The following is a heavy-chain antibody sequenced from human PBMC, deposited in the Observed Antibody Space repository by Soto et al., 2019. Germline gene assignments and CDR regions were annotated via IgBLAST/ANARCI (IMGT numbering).Heavy chain of an antibody. CDR3: ARAEANMVGGVNRAKYSGLDV. J-gene: IGHJ6*02. CDR2: LIPYSGAV. V-gene: IGHV1-69*01. D-gene: IGHD3-10*01. Sequence: QVQLVQSGAEVKKPGSSVKVSCKASGGTFSSYGLSWVRQAPGQGLEWVGGLIPYSGAVNYAQKFKGRVTITADESTTIANMELRSLGSEDTCVDYCARAEANMVGGVNRAKYSGLDVRGQGTKVTFS. CDR1: GGTFSSYG.